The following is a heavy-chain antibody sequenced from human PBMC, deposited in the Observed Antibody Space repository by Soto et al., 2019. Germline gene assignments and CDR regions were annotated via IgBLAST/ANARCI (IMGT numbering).Heavy chain of an antibody. CDR3: ARDSDSSGWYEYYYGMDV. Sequence: GGSLRLSCAASGFTVSSNYMSWVRQAPGKGLEWVSVIYSGGSTYYADSVKGRFTISRDNSKNTLYLQMNSLRAEDTAVYYCARDSDSSGWYEYYYGMDVWGQGTTVTVSS. D-gene: IGHD6-19*01. J-gene: IGHJ6*02. CDR1: GFTVSSNY. V-gene: IGHV3-53*01. CDR2: IYSGGST.